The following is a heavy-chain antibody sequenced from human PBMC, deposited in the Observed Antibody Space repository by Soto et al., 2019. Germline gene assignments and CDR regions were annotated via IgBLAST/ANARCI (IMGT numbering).Heavy chain of an antibody. CDR1: GYTFTSYA. Sequence: ASVKVSCKASGYTFTSYAMHWVRQAPGQRLEWMGWINAGNGNTKYSQKFQGRVTITRDTSASTAYMELSSLRSEDTAVYYCAGKGLQTLIFDYWGRGTLVTVSS. J-gene: IGHJ4*02. CDR3: AGKGLQTLIFDY. D-gene: IGHD4-4*01. CDR2: INAGNGNT. V-gene: IGHV1-3*01.